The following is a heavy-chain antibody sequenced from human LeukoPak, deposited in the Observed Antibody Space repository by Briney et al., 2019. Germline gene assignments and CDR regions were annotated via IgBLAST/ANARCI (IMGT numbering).Heavy chain of an antibody. CDR2: INPNSGGT. CDR1: GYTFTGYY. J-gene: IGHJ5*02. Sequence: ASVTVSCKASGYTFTGYYMHWVRQAPGQGLEWMGWINPNSGGTNYAQKFQGRVTMTRDTSISTAYMELSRLRSDDTAVYYCARKLGYCSGGSCYGPNWFDPWGQGTLVTLSS. D-gene: IGHD2-15*01. CDR3: ARKLGYCSGGSCYGPNWFDP. V-gene: IGHV1-2*02.